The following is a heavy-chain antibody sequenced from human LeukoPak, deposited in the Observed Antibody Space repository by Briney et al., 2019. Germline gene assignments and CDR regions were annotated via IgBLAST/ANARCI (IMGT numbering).Heavy chain of an antibody. V-gene: IGHV3-74*01. CDR3: AKVGAARDGYPPNYYYYYYMDV. CDR1: GFTFDHYA. J-gene: IGHJ6*03. CDR2: INTDGSST. Sequence: GGSLRLSCAASGFTFDHYAMSWVRQAPGKGLVWVSRINTDGSSTSYADSVKGRFTISRDNAKNTLYLQMNSLRAEDTAVYYCAKVGAARDGYPPNYYYYYYMDVWGKGTTVTVSS. D-gene: IGHD5-24*01.